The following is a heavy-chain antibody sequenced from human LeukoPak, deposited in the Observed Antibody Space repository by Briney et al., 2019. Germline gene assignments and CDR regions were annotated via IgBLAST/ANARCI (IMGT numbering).Heavy chain of an antibody. CDR1: GFSFSTSG. D-gene: IGHD3-10*01. CDR2: IRNDGNKK. Sequence: GGSLRLSCVASGFSFSTSGMHWVRQSPGKGLDWVAFIRNDGNKKNYAESVKGRFTISRDNSRNTLYLQMDSLRAEDTAVYYCARPRVRGVIIRGFDYWGQGTLVTVSS. J-gene: IGHJ4*01. CDR3: ARPRVRGVIIRGFDY. V-gene: IGHV3-30*02.